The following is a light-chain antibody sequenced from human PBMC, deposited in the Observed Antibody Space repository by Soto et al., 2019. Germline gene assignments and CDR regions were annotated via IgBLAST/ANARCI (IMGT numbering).Light chain of an antibody. CDR1: QSISSW. J-gene: IGKJ3*01. CDR2: KAS. Sequence: DIQMTQSPSTLSASVGDRVTITCRASQSISSWLAWYHQKPGKAPKLLIYKASSLESGVPPRFSGSGSGTEFTLTISSLQPDDLATYYCQQYNSSPFTFGPGTKVDIK. CDR3: QQYNSSPFT. V-gene: IGKV1-5*03.